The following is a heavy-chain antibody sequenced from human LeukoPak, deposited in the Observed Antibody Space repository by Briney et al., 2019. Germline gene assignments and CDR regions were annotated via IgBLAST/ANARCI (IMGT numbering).Heavy chain of an antibody. J-gene: IGHJ4*02. V-gene: IGHV3-74*01. CDR3: AREHHDSSGWYNRGDYFDY. CDR2: INSDGSST. Sequence: GGSLRLSCAASGFTFSSYWMHWVRQAPGKGLVWVSRINSDGSSTSYADSVKGRFTISRDNAKNTLYLQMNSLRAEDTAVYYCAREHHDSSGWYNRGDYFDYWGQGTLVTVSS. D-gene: IGHD6-19*01. CDR1: GFTFSSYW.